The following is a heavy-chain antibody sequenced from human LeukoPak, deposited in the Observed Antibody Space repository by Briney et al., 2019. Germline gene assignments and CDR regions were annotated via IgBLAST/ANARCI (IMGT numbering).Heavy chain of an antibody. D-gene: IGHD6-19*01. CDR1: GFTFSSYW. CDR2: IKQDGSEK. J-gene: IGHJ4*02. V-gene: IGHV3-7*05. Sequence: GGSLRLSCAASGFTFSSYWMSWVRQAPGKGLEWVANIKQDGSEKYYVDSVKGRFTISRDNAKNSLYLQMNSLRAEDTAVYYCARVRRAVAGAFDYWGQGTLVTVSS. CDR3: ARVRRAVAGAFDY.